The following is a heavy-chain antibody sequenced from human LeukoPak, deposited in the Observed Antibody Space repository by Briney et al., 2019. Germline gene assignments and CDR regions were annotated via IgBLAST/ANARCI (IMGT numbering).Heavy chain of an antibody. Sequence: PGGSLRLSCAASGFTFSSYSMNWVRQAPGKGLEWVSSISSSSSYIYYADSVKGRFTISRDNSKNTLYLQMNSLRAEDTAVYYCARAETKERGYSYGYGYWGQGTLVTVSS. J-gene: IGHJ4*02. CDR1: GFTFSSYS. CDR2: ISSSSSYI. V-gene: IGHV3-21*01. CDR3: ARAETKERGYSYGYGY. D-gene: IGHD5-18*01.